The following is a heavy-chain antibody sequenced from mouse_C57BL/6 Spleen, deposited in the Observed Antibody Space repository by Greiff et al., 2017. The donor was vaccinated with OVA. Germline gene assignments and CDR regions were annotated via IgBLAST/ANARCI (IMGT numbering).Heavy chain of an antibody. CDR2: INPSTGGT. Sequence: VQLQQSGPELVKPGASVKISCKASGYSFTGYYMNWVKQSPEKSLEWIGEINPSTGGTTYNPKFKAKATLTVDKSSSPAYMQLKSLTSEDSAVYYCARGGLAYDYCYYAMDYWGQGTSVTVAS. D-gene: IGHD2-4*01. CDR3: ARGGLAYDYCYYAMDY. CDR1: GYSFTGYY. J-gene: IGHJ4*01. V-gene: IGHV1-42*01.